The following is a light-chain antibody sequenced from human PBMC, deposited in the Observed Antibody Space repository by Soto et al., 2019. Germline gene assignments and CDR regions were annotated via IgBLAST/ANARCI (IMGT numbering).Light chain of an antibody. V-gene: IGLV2-23*01. Sequence: QSALTQPASVSGSPGQSINISCTGTSSDVGSYDLVSWYQLHPGKAPKLVIYEANKRPSGISNRFSVSKSGNTASLTISGLQAEDEAHYYCCSYARGRIWVYGGGTKVTVL. CDR1: SSDVGSYDL. CDR2: EAN. CDR3: CSYARGRIWV. J-gene: IGLJ3*02.